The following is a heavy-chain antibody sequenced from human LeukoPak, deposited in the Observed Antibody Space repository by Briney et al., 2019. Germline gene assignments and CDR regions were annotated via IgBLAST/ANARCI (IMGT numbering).Heavy chain of an antibody. J-gene: IGHJ4*02. Sequence: PGGSLRLSCAASGFIFSSCWMSWVRQAPGKGLEWVASINQGGSDNRQPASVKGRVTISRDNAKNSLYLQMDSLGAQDTAVYYCATLKDAVTIFDNWGQGTLVTVSS. D-gene: IGHD4-17*01. CDR1: GFIFSSCW. CDR2: INQGGSDN. CDR3: ATLKDAVTIFDN. V-gene: IGHV3-7*01.